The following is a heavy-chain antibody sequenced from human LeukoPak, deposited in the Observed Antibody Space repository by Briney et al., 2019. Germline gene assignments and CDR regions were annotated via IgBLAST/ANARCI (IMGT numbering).Heavy chain of an antibody. CDR2: IYYSGST. CDR1: GGSISSGDYY. D-gene: IGHD1-7*01. J-gene: IGHJ5*02. CDR3: ARDAGWDWNYRRWFDP. V-gene: IGHV4-30-4*08. Sequence: SQTLSRNGTVSGGSISSGDYYWSWIRQPPGKGLEWSGYIYYSGSTYYNPSLKSRVTISVDTSKNQFSLKLSSVTAADTAVYYCARDAGWDWNYRRWFDPWGQGTLVTVSS.